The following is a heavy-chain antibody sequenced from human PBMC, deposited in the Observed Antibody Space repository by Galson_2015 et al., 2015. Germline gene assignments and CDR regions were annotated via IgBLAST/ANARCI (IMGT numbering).Heavy chain of an antibody. D-gene: IGHD6-19*01. J-gene: IGHJ5*02. CDR3: AKDDRYSSGWYEGPNWFGP. Sequence: SLRLSCAASGFTFSSYAMSWVRQAPGKGLEWVSAISGSGGSSYYADSVKGRFTISRDNSKNTLYLQMNSLRAEDTAVYYCAKDDRYSSGWYEGPNWFGPSGQGTLVTVSS. CDR1: GFTFSSYA. V-gene: IGHV3-23*01. CDR2: ISGSGGSS.